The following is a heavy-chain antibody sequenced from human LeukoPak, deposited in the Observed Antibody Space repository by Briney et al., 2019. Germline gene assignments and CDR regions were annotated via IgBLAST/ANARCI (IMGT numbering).Heavy chain of an antibody. CDR1: GGSISSYY. Sequence: PSETLSLTCTVSGGSISSYYWSWIRQPPGKGLEWIGYIYYSGSTNYNPSLKSRVTISVDTSKNQFSLKLSSVTAADTAVYYCATSIPAAIHNWFDPWGQGTLVTVSS. D-gene: IGHD2-2*02. V-gene: IGHV4-59*12. CDR2: IYYSGST. J-gene: IGHJ5*02. CDR3: ATSIPAAIHNWFDP.